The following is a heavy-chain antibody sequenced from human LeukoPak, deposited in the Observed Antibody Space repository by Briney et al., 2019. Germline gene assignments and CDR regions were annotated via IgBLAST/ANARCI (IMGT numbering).Heavy chain of an antibody. V-gene: IGHV3-21*01. CDR2: ISSSSSYI. D-gene: IGHD3-3*01. J-gene: IGHJ3*02. CDR3: ARGVLESYYDFWSGSNGGAFDI. Sequence: GGSLRLSCAASGFTFSTYSMNWVRQAPGKGLEWVSSISSSSSYIYYADSVKGRFTISRDNAKNSLYLQMNSLRAEDTAVYYCARGVLESYYDFWSGSNGGAFDIWGQGTMVTVSS. CDR1: GFTFSTYS.